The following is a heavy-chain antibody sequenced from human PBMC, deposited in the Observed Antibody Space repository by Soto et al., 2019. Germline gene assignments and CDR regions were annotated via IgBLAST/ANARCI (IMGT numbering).Heavy chain of an antibody. CDR2: ISYDGSNK. Sequence: QVQLVESGGGVVQPGRSLRLSCAASGFTFSSYGMHWVRQAPGKGLEWVAVISYDGSNKYYADSVKGRFTISRDNSKNTLYLQMNSLRAEATAVYYCAKDRDGYKNGQHFEYWGQGTLVTVS. CDR3: AKDRDGYKNGQHFEY. J-gene: IGHJ4*02. CDR1: GFTFSSYG. D-gene: IGHD5-12*01. V-gene: IGHV3-30*18.